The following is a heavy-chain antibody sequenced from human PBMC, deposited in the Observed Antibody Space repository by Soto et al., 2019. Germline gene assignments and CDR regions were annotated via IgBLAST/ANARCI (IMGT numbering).Heavy chain of an antibody. D-gene: IGHD2-8*01. Sequence: ESRSRTCFVFGGSIANTSWWGWVRQSPGKGLGWMGEMYHTGGRSYMPSLRGRITLSVDTSKNQSSLKLTSVTDADTDVYYCARAAYCTPANCWDDFHYYNIDVWGQGTAVTVYS. CDR3: ARAAYCTPANCWDDFHYYNIDV. CDR1: GGSIANTSW. V-gene: IGHV4-4*02. J-gene: IGHJ6*02. CDR2: MYHTGGR.